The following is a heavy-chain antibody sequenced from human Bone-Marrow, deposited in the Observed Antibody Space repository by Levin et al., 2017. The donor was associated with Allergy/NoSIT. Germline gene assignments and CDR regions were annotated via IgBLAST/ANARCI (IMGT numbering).Heavy chain of an antibody. CDR2: IYWDGDK. CDR3: ARQAHLRTDDFWSGYLED. Sequence: SGPTLVKPPETLTLTCSFSGFSVTSNGVAVAWIRQSPGTALEWLALIYWDGDKRYKPSLFSRLTIDRNIYRKQVVLTMTNMEPVDTATYFGARQAHLRTDDFWSGYLEDWGPGIPVTVSA. J-gene: IGHJ4*02. D-gene: IGHD3-3*01. CDR1: GFSVTSNGVA. V-gene: IGHV2-5*02.